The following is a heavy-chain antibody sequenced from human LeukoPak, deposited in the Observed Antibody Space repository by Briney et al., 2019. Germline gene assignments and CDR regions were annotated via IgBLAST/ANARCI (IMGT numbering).Heavy chain of an antibody. V-gene: IGHV2-5*08. CDR1: GGSISGYYWS. CDR3: AHTADYYAVSGGFDY. D-gene: IGHD3-10*01. Sequence: TLSLTCTVSGGSISGYYWSWIRQPPGKALEWLALIYWDDDKRYSPSLKSRLTITKDTSKNQVVLTMTNMDPVDTATYYCAHTADYYAVSGGFDYWGQGTLVTVSS. CDR2: IYWDDDK. J-gene: IGHJ4*02.